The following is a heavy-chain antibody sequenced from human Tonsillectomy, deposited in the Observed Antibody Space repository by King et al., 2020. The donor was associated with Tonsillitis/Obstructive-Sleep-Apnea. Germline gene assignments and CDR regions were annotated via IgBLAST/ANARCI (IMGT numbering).Heavy chain of an antibody. CDR1: GFTFSSYA. D-gene: IGHD3-10*01. CDR2: ISYDGSNK. J-gene: IGHJ4*02. CDR3: ARDPGDYGSGRGCFDY. Sequence: VQLVESGRGVVQPGRSLRLSCAASGFTFSSYAMHWVRQAPGKGLEWVAVISYDGSNKYSADSVKGRFTISRDNSKNTLYVQVNSLRAEDTAVSYCARDPGDYGSGRGCFDYWGQGTLVTVSS. V-gene: IGHV3-30*04.